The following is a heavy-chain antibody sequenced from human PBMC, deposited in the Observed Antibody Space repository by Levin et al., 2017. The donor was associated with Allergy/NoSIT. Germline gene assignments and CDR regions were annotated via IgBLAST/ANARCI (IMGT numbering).Heavy chain of an antibody. J-gene: IGHJ4*02. V-gene: IGHV4-34*01. CDR2: INHSGST. CDR1: GGSFSGYY. D-gene: IGHD3-10*01. CDR3: ARTRTMVRGIDY. Sequence: SQTLSLTCAVYGGSFSGYYWSWIRQPPGKGLEWIGEINHSGSTNYNPSLKSRVTISVDTSKNQFSLKLSSVTAADTAVYYCARTRTMVRGIDYWGQGTLVTVSS.